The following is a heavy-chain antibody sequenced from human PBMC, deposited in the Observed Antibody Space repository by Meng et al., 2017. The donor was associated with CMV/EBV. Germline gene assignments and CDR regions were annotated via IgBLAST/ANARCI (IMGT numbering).Heavy chain of an antibody. D-gene: IGHD6-13*01. Sequence: LSCAGSGDSISRSNWWSWLRQPPGKGLEWIGEIYHSGRTNYNPSLKSRVTISVDKSKNQFSLKLSSVTAADTAVYYCARAGRQQQLVYWGQGTLVTVSS. CDR1: GDSISRSNW. J-gene: IGHJ4*02. V-gene: IGHV4-4*02. CDR2: IYHSGRT. CDR3: ARAGRQQQLVY.